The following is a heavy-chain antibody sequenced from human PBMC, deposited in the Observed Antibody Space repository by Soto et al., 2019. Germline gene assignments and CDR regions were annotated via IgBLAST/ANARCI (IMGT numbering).Heavy chain of an antibody. CDR2: IYYSGST. J-gene: IGHJ5*02. CDR3: ARVSGYSGSNWSDP. Sequence: PSETLSLTCTVSGGSISSGGYYWSWIRQHPGKGLEWIGYIYYSGSTYYNPSLKSRVTISVDTSKNQFSLKLSSVTAADTAVYYCARVSGYSGSNWSDPWGQGTLVTVSS. V-gene: IGHV4-31*03. D-gene: IGHD1-26*01. CDR1: GGSISSGGYY.